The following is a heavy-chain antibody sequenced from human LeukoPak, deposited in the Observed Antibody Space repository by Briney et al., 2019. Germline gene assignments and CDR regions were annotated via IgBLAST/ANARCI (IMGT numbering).Heavy chain of an antibody. CDR3: AKARGGIAFDI. CDR1: GFTFSSYS. D-gene: IGHD3-10*01. CDR2: ISWNSGSI. Sequence: PGGSLRLSCAASGFTFSSYSMNWVRQAPGKGLEWVSGISWNSGSIGYADSVKGRFTISRDNAKNSLYLQMNSLRAEDTALYYCAKARGGIAFDIWGQGTMVTVSS. J-gene: IGHJ3*02. V-gene: IGHV3-9*01.